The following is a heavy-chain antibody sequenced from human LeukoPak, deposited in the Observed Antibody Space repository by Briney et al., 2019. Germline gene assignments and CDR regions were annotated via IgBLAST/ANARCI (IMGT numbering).Heavy chain of an antibody. V-gene: IGHV1-2*06. J-gene: IGHJ4*02. CDR3: ARAAYYYDGSGYYLGD. CDR2: INPNSGGT. D-gene: IGHD3-22*01. CDR1: GYTFTDYY. Sequence: ASVKVSCKASGYTFTDYYMHWVRQAPGQGLEWMGRINPNSGGTNYAQKFQARVTKTRDTSISTAYMELSRLRSDDTALYYCARAAYYYDGSGYYLGDWGQGTLVTVSS.